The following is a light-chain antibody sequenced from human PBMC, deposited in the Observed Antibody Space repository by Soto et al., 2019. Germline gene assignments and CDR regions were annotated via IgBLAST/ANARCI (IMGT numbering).Light chain of an antibody. Sequence: DIQMTQSPSTLSASVGDRVTITCRASQSITTWLAWYQQKPGKAPKLLIYKATNLQSGVPSRFSGSGSGTEFSLTISSLQPDDFATYYCQQYGSSPWTFGQGTKVEIK. V-gene: IGKV1-5*03. CDR1: QSITTW. CDR2: KAT. CDR3: QQYGSSPWT. J-gene: IGKJ1*01.